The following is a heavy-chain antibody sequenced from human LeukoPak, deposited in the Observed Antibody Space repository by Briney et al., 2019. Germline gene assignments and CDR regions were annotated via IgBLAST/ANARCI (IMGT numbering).Heavy chain of an antibody. J-gene: IGHJ3*02. D-gene: IGHD1-1*01. V-gene: IGHV3-15*01. CDR1: GFTFSSYG. Sequence: GGTLRLSCAASGFTFSSYGMSWVRQAPGKGLEWVGRIKSKTDGGTTDYAAPVKGRFTISRDDSKNTLYLQMNSLKTEDTAVYYCARPSNDVGLDAFDIWGQGTMVTVSS. CDR3: ARPSNDVGLDAFDI. CDR2: IKSKTDGGTT.